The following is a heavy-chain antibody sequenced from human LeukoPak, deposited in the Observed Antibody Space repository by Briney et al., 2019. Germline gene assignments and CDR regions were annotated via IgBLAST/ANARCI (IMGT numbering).Heavy chain of an antibody. D-gene: IGHD1-26*01. J-gene: IGHJ3*02. CDR1: GFTFSSYG. CDR2: ISGSGGST. Sequence: GGTLRLSCAASGFTFSSYGMSWVRQAPGKGLEWVSAISGSGGSTYYADSVKGRFTISRDNSKNTLYLQMNSLRAEDTAVYYCAKENVGYSGSYQSGAGIWGQGTMVTVSS. V-gene: IGHV3-23*01. CDR3: AKENVGYSGSYQSGAGI.